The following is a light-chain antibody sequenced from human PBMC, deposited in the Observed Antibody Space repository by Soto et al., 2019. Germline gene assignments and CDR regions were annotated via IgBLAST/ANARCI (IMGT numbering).Light chain of an antibody. V-gene: IGKV1-5*01. CDR2: DAS. Sequence: DIQMTQSPSTLYASVGDRVIITCRASQSISNWLAWYQQKPGKAPKLLIYDASSLESGVPSRFSGSGFGTQFTLTITSLQPDDFATYYCQQYNSSPWTFDQGTKVDIK. CDR3: QQYNSSPWT. CDR1: QSISNW. J-gene: IGKJ1*01.